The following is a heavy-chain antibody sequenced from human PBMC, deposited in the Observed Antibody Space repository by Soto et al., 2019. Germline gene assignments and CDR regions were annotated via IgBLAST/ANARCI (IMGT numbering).Heavy chain of an antibody. D-gene: IGHD1-26*01. CDR2: IYYSGST. J-gene: IGHJ3*02. CDR3: ARRSSGSLEAVDI. Sequence: PSEPLSLTCTVSGGSISSSSYYWGWIRQPPGKGLEWIGSIYYSGSTYYNPSLKSRVTISVDTSKNQFSLKLSSVTAADTAVYYCARRSSGSLEAVDIWGKGKRV. V-gene: IGHV4-39*01. CDR1: GGSISSSSYY.